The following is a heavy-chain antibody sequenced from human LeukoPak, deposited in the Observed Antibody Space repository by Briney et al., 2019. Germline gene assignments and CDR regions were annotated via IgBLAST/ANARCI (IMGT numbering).Heavy chain of an antibody. CDR2: IIPIFGTA. V-gene: IGHV1-69*01. CDR3: ASGRAVQLEHWFDP. D-gene: IGHD1-1*01. J-gene: IGHJ5*02. Sequence: SVKVSCKASGGTFISYAISWVRQAPGQGLEWMGGIIPIFGTANYAQKFQGRVTITADESTSTAYMELSSLRSEDTAVYYCASGRAVQLEHWFDPWGQGTLVTVSS. CDR1: GGTFISYA.